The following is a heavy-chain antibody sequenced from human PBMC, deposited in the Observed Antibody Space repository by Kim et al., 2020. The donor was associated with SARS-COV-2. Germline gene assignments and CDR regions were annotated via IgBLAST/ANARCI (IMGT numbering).Heavy chain of an antibody. D-gene: IGHD7-27*01. CDR2: INGDNGNT. J-gene: IGHJ4*02. Sequence: ASVKVSCKASGYTFTTYAIHWVRQAPGQRLEWMGWINGDNGNTKYSQKFQDRVTITRDTSASTGYMELSSLRSEDTALYYCARALSGALDYWGQGTLLTVSS. CDR3: ARALSGALDY. V-gene: IGHV1-3*01. CDR1: GYTFTTYA.